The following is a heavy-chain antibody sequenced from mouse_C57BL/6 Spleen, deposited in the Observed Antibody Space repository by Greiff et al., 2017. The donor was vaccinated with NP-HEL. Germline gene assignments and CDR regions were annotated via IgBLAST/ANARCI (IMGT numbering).Heavy chain of an antibody. CDR2: ISDGGSYT. J-gene: IGHJ4*01. D-gene: IGHD1-1*01. CDR1: GFTFSSYA. V-gene: IGHV5-4*01. Sequence: VQLKESGGGLVKPGGSLKLSCAASGFTFSSYAMSWVRQTPEKRLEWVATISDGGSYTYYPDNVKGRFTISRDNAKNNLYLQMSHLKSEDTAMYYCARYYGSSYESAMDYWGQGTSVTVSS. CDR3: ARYYGSSYESAMDY.